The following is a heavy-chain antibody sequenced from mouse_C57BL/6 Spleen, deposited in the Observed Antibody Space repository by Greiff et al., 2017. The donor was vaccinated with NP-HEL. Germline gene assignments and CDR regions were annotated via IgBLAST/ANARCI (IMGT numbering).Heavy chain of an antibody. CDR1: GFSLTSYG. Sequence: QVQLKESGPGLVAPSQSLSITCTVSGFSLTSYGVDWVRQPPGKGLEWLGVIWGGGSSNYNSALMSRLSISKYNTKTQVFLKMNSLHTDDTAVYYCAKHDGSNAMDYWGQGTSVTVSS. CDR2: IWGGGSS. D-gene: IGHD1-1*01. J-gene: IGHJ4*01. CDR3: AKHDGSNAMDY. V-gene: IGHV2-9*01.